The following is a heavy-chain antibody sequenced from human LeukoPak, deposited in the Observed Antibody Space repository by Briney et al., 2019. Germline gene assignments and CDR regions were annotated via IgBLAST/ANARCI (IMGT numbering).Heavy chain of an antibody. V-gene: IGHV3-23*01. J-gene: IGHJ5*02. CDR2: ISGSGGST. D-gene: IGHD5-24*01. Sequence: PGGSLRLSCAASGFTFSSYAMSWVRHAPGKGLELVSAISGSGGSTYYADSVKGRFTISRDNSKNTLYLQIGSLRADDTAVYYCTRMSREAPGLPDLWGQGTLVTVSS. CDR1: GFTFSSYA. CDR3: TRMSREAPGLPDL.